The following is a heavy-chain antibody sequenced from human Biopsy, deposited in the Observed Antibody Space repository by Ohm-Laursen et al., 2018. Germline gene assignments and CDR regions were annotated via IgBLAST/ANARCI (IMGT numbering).Heavy chain of an antibody. V-gene: IGHV4-4*07. CDR3: AREDEGLLRALDL. J-gene: IGHJ3*01. CDR1: GASMTGYF. CDR2: IYTVGDT. Sequence: GTLSLTCGVSGASMTGYFWTWVRQPAGQGLEWIGHIYTVGDTTYNPSLESRVTMSLDTSKNQFSLKMTSLTAADTAVYFCAREDEGLLRALDLWGQGTMVTVSS. D-gene: IGHD3-3*01.